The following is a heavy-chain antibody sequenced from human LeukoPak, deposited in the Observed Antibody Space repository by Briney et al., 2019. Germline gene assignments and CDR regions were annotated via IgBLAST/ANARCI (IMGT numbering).Heavy chain of an antibody. CDR1: GFTVSAYA. CDR3: ARGPRPENLDY. CDR2: IYDDNT. Sequence: GGSLRLSGAASGFTVSAYAMAWVGQAPGKGLEWVSTIYDDNTYYADSVKGRFAISTDNSKNTLYLQMNSLRVEDTAVYYCARGPRPENLDYWGQGTLVTVSS. J-gene: IGHJ4*02. V-gene: IGHV3-23*01.